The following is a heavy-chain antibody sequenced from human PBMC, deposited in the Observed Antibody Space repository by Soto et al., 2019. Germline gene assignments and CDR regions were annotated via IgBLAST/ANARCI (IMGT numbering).Heavy chain of an antibody. Sequence: SETLSLTCAVSGGSISSSNWWSWVRQPPGKGLEWIGEIYHSGSTNYNPSLKSRVTISVDKSKNQFSLKLSSVTAADTAVYYCARRKFARFGAKDTVSYYYYGMDVWGQGTTVT. CDR1: GGSISSSNW. V-gene: IGHV4-4*02. CDR2: IYHSGST. D-gene: IGHD3-10*01. J-gene: IGHJ6*02. CDR3: ARRKFARFGAKDTVSYYYYGMDV.